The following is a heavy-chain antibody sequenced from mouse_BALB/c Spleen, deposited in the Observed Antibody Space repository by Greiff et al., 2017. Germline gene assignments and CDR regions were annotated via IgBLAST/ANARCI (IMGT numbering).Heavy chain of an antibody. V-gene: IGHV5-6-5*01. CDR1: GFTFSSYA. D-gene: IGHD2-3*01. Sequence: EVQVVESGGGLVKPGGSLKLSCAASGFTFSSYAMSWVRQTPEKRLEWVASISSGGSTYYPDSVKGRFTISRDNARNILYLQMSSLRSEDTAMYYCARGQDGYYLYYYAMDYWGQGTSVTVSS. CDR3: ARGQDGYYLYYYAMDY. J-gene: IGHJ4*01. CDR2: ISSGGST.